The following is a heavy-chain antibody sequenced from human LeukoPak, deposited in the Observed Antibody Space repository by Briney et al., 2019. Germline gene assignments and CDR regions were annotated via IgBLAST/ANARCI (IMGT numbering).Heavy chain of an antibody. J-gene: IGHJ4*02. D-gene: IGHD5-18*01. CDR3: ARDRNPPYSYGTLDY. CDR1: GFTFSDYY. Sequence: GGSLRLSCAASGFTFSDYYMSWIRQAPGKGLEWVSYISSSGSTIYYADSVKGRFTISRDNAKNTLYLQMNSLRAEDTAVYYCARDRNPPYSYGTLDYWGQGTLVTVSS. V-gene: IGHV3-11*04. CDR2: ISSSGSTI.